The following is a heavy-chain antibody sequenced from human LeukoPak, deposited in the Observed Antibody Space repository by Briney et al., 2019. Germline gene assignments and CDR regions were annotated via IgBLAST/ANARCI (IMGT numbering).Heavy chain of an antibody. CDR2: IYTSGST. J-gene: IGHJ4*02. CDR3: ARAAGYYDSSGCYYFDY. Sequence: SSETLSLTCTVSGGSISSYYWSWIRQPAGKGLEWIGRIYTSGSTNYNPSLKSRVTMSVDTSKNQFSLKLSSVTAADTAVYYCARAAGYYDSSGCYYFDYWGQGTLVTVSS. V-gene: IGHV4-4*07. CDR1: GGSISSYY. D-gene: IGHD3-22*01.